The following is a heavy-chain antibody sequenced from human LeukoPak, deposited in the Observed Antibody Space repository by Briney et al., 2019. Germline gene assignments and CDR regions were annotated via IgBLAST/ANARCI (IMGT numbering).Heavy chain of an antibody. V-gene: IGHV3-74*01. CDR1: GFTFSSYW. D-gene: IGHD2-15*01. CDR3: ARPYCSGGSCYYFDY. Sequence: PGGSLRLSCAASGFTFSSYWMHWVRQAPGKGLVWVSRINSDGSTTSYADSVKGRFTMSRDNAKNTPYLQMNSLRAEDTALYYCARPYCSGGSCYYFDYWGQGTLVTVSS. J-gene: IGHJ4*02. CDR2: INSDGSTT.